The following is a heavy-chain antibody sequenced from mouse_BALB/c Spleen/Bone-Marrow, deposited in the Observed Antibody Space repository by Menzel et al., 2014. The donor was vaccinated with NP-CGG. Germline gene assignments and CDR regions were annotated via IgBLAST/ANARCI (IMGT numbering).Heavy chain of an antibody. Sequence: DLVKPGASVKLSCKASGYTFTSYWINWIKQRPGQGLEWIGRIAPGSGSTYYNEMFKGKATLTVDTSSSTAYIQLSILSSEDSAVYFCARSRDGYFDVWGTGTTVTFSP. J-gene: IGHJ1*02. CDR3: ARSRDGYFDV. CDR1: GYTFTSYW. CDR2: IAPGSGST. V-gene: IGHV1S41*01.